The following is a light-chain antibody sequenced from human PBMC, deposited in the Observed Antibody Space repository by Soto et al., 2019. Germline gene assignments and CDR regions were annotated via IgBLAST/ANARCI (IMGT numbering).Light chain of an antibody. CDR1: QSVGSY. CDR2: DTS. CDR3: QQYGSSLFT. V-gene: IGKV3-11*01. J-gene: IGKJ3*01. Sequence: EIVLTQSPATLSLSPGERATLSCRASQSVGSYLAWFQQTPGQAPRLLIYDTSNRATGIPARFSGSGSGTDFTLTITRLEPEDFAVYYCQQYGSSLFTFGPGTKVDIK.